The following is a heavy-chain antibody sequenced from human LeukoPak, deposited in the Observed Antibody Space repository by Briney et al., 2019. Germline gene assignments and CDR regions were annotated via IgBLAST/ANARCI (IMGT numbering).Heavy chain of an antibody. CDR1: GGSISSYY. CDR2: IYYSGST. V-gene: IGHV4-59*12. Sequence: PSETLSLTCTVSGGSISSYYWSWIRQPPGKGLEWIGYIYYSGSTNYNPSLKSRVTISVDTSKNQFSLKLTSVTAADTAVYYCARGSSGYDFYGYWGQGTLVTVSS. D-gene: IGHD3-3*01. J-gene: IGHJ4*02. CDR3: ARGSSGYDFYGY.